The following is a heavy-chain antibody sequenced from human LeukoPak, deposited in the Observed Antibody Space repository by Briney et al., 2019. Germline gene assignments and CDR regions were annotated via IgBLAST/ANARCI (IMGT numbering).Heavy chain of an antibody. CDR2: IWYDGSNK. J-gene: IGHJ4*02. V-gene: IGHV3-33*01. D-gene: IGHD3-22*01. Sequence: GGSLRLSCAASGFTFSSYGMHWVRQAPGKGLEWVALIWYDGSNKYYADSVKGRFTISRDNSKNTLYLQVNSLRAEDTAVYYCARALFNYDSSGLAYWGQGTLVTVSS. CDR1: GFTFSSYG. CDR3: ARALFNYDSSGLAY.